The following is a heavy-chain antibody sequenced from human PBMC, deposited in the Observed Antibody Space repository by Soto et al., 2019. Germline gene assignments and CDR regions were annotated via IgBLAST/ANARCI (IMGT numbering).Heavy chain of an antibody. D-gene: IGHD7-27*01. CDR2: IIPIFGAA. Sequence: QVQLVQSGAEVKKPGSSVKVSCKASGGTFSTYTISWVRQAPGQGLEWMAGIIPIFGAAKSAQKFQGRVALTADESTRTVYMELSSLRSDDTAIYFCARDGDGNSLAYWGQGTLVTGSS. J-gene: IGHJ4*02. CDR1: GGTFSTYT. V-gene: IGHV1-69*01. CDR3: ARDGDGNSLAY.